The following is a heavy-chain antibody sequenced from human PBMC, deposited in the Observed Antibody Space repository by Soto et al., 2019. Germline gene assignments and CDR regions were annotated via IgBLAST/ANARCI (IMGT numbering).Heavy chain of an antibody. Sequence: EVQLVESGGGLVQPGGSLRLSCAASGFAFETYAMHWVRQTAGKGLEWVSRIDSDGGATAYADSVRGRFSISRDNAKNTLYLQMNSLRADDTAVYYCIRSNHIYGHWGQGTLVTVSS. V-gene: IGHV3-74*01. D-gene: IGHD3-3*02. CDR1: GFAFETYA. CDR2: IDSDGGAT. J-gene: IGHJ4*01. CDR3: IRSNHIYGH.